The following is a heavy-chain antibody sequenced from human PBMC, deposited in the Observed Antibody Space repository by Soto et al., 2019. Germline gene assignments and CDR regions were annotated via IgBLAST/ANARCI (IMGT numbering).Heavy chain of an antibody. CDR2: TYYRTKWYN. V-gene: IGHV6-1*01. CDR3: ARGLNRWGFFDD. CDR1: GDSVSSNSAA. D-gene: IGHD3-16*01. Sequence: KQSQTLSLTCAISGDSVSSNSAAWNWIRQSPSRGLEWLGRTYYRTKWYNDYAVSVKSRITINPDTSKNQFSLQLNSVTPEDSAVYCCARGLNRWGFFDDWGQGSLVTVSS. J-gene: IGHJ4*02.